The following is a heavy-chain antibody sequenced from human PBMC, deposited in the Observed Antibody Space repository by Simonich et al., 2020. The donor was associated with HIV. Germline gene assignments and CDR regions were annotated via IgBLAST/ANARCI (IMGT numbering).Heavy chain of an antibody. CDR1: VYTFTTYS. CDR3: ARDSATRTDAGAFDI. D-gene: IGHD1-1*01. Sequence: QVHLVQSWAEVKKPGASVKLSCKASVYTFTTYSMHWGGQAPGQRLEWMGWINAGNCNTKYSQKFQGRVTITRDTSASTAYMELSSLTSEDTAVYYCARDSATRTDAGAFDIWGQGTMVTVSS. V-gene: IGHV1-3*01. CDR2: INAGNCNT. J-gene: IGHJ3*02.